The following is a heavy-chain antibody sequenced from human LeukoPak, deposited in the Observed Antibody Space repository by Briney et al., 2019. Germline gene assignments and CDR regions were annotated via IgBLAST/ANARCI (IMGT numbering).Heavy chain of an antibody. J-gene: IGHJ4*02. Sequence: PSETLSLTCAVYGGSFSGYYWSWIRQPPGKGLEWIGEINHSGSTNYNPSLKSRVTISVDTSKNQFSLKLSSVTAADTAVYYRARGPYCSGGSCYSADFDYWGQGTLVTVSS. D-gene: IGHD2-15*01. V-gene: IGHV4-34*01. CDR1: GGSFSGYY. CDR2: INHSGST. CDR3: ARGPYCSGGSCYSADFDY.